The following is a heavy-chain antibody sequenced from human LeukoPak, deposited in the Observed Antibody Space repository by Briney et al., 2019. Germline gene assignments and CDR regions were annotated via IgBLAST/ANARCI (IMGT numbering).Heavy chain of an antibody. Sequence: GGSLRLSCAASGFTFSSYGMHWVRQAPGKGLEWVAFIRYDGSNKYYADSVKGRFTISRDNSKNTLYLQMNSLRAEDTAVYYCANTRITIFGYFDYWGQGTLSPSPQ. J-gene: IGHJ4*02. CDR1: GFTFSSYG. D-gene: IGHD3-3*01. V-gene: IGHV3-30*02. CDR2: IRYDGSNK. CDR3: ANTRITIFGYFDY.